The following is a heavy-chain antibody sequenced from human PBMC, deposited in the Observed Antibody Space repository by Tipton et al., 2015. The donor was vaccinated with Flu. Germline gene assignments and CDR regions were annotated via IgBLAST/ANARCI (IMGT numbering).Heavy chain of an antibody. Sequence: GLVKPSETLSLTCTVSGASISSYYWSWIRQPAGKGLEWIGRIYTSGNTNYSPSLKSRVTMSVDTSKNLFSLNLSSVTATDTAVYYCARALNSGREYTFDIWGRGTVVTVSS. CDR1: GASISSYY. CDR3: ARALNSGREYTFDI. D-gene: IGHD1-26*01. V-gene: IGHV4-4*07. CDR2: IYTSGNT. J-gene: IGHJ3*02.